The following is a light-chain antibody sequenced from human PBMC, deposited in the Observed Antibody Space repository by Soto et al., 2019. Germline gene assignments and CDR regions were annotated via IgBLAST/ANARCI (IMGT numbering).Light chain of an antibody. Sequence: EIVMTQSPATLSVSPGEGATLSCLASRSVSSNLAWYQQKPGQAPRLLIYGPSTRATGIPARFSGGGSGTEFTLTISSLQSEDFAIYYCQQYKNWPAITFGQGTRLEI. V-gene: IGKV3D-15*01. J-gene: IGKJ5*01. CDR2: GPS. CDR3: QQYKNWPAIT. CDR1: RSVSSN.